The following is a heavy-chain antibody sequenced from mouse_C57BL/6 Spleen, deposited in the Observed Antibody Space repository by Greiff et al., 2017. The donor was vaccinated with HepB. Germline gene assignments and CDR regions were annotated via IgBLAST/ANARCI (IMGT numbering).Heavy chain of an antibody. CDR1: GYAFTNYL. V-gene: IGHV1-54*01. Sequence: VQLKESGAELVRPGTSVKVSCKASGYAFTNYLIEWVKQRPGQGLEWIGVINPGSGGTNYNEKFKGKATLTADKSSSTAYMQLSSLTSEDSAVYFCARKTAQATDYWGQGTTLTVSS. D-gene: IGHD3-2*02. CDR3: ARKTAQATDY. CDR2: INPGSGGT. J-gene: IGHJ2*01.